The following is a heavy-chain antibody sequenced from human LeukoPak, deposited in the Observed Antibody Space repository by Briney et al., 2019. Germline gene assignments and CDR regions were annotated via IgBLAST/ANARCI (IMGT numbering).Heavy chain of an antibody. CDR3: ARVSSSSNY. CDR1: GGSISSYY. Sequence: RTSETLSITCTVSGGSISSYYWSWIRQPPGKGLEWIGYIYYSGSTNYNPSLKSRVTISVDTSKNQFSLKLSSVTAADTAVYYCARVSSSSNYWGQGTLVTVSS. J-gene: IGHJ4*02. V-gene: IGHV4-59*12. D-gene: IGHD6-13*01. CDR2: IYYSGST.